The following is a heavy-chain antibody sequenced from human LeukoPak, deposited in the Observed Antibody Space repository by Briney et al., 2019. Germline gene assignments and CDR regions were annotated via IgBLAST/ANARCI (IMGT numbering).Heavy chain of an antibody. J-gene: IGHJ4*02. Sequence: GGSLRLSCAASGFTFSSYVMHWVRQAPGKGLVWVSRINHDATDTIYADSVKGRFTISRDNAKNTLYLQMNGLRAEDTAVYYCARDKNWELGSWGQGTLVTVSS. CDR2: INHDATDT. CDR3: ARDKNWELGS. CDR1: GFTFSSYV. D-gene: IGHD7-27*01. V-gene: IGHV3-74*01.